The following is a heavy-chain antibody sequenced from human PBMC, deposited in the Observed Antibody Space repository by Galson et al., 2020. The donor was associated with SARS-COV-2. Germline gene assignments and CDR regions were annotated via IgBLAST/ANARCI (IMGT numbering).Heavy chain of an antibody. CDR2: INPTGSI. CDR1: GGSFSGYY. CDR3: ARGSRDVTMILMIATSASYYFDF. Sequence: SQASETLSLTCAIYGGSFSGYYWGWIRQPPGKGLEWIGEINPTGSIKYNPSLTSRVTISRDTSKNQFSLRLRSVTAADTSMYFCARGSRDVTMILMIATSASYYFDFWGQGSLVTVSS. D-gene: IGHD3-22*01. J-gene: IGHJ4*02. V-gene: IGHV4-34*01.